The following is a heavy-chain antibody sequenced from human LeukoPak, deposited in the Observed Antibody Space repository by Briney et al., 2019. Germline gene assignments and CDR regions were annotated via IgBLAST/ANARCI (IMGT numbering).Heavy chain of an antibody. V-gene: IGHV4-38-2*01. D-gene: IGHD2-2*01. CDR1: GYSIISGYY. Sequence: SETLSLTCAVSGYSIISGYYWGWIRQPPGKGLEWIGSIYHSGSTYYNPSLKSRVTMSVDTSKNQFSLKLSSVTAADTAVYYCARSRSSYFDYWGQGTLVTVSS. CDR2: IYHSGST. CDR3: ARSRSSYFDY. J-gene: IGHJ4*02.